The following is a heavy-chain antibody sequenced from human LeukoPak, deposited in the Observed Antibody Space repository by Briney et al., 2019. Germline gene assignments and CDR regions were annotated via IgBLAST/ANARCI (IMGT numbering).Heavy chain of an antibody. V-gene: IGHV3-23*01. CDR1: GFTFGSYA. CDR3: AKDSPPGYSSGWYWFDP. D-gene: IGHD6-19*01. Sequence: GGSLRLSCAASGFTFGSYAMSWVRQAPGKGLEWVSAISGSGGSTYYADSVKGRFTISRDNSKNTLYLQMNSLRAEDTAVYYCAKDSPPGYSSGWYWFDPWGQGTLVTVSS. J-gene: IGHJ5*02. CDR2: ISGSGGST.